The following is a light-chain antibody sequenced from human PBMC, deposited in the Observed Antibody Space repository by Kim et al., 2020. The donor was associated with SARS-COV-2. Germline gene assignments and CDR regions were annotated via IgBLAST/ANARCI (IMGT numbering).Light chain of an antibody. V-gene: IGKV3-20*01. Sequence: LSPGERATLSCRASQSVSSSYLGWYQQRRGQAPRLLIYGASSSATGIPDRFSGSGSGTDFTLTISRLEPEDFAVYYCQQYGNSPYTFGQGTKLEI. CDR3: QQYGNSPYT. CDR1: QSVSSSY. J-gene: IGKJ2*01. CDR2: GAS.